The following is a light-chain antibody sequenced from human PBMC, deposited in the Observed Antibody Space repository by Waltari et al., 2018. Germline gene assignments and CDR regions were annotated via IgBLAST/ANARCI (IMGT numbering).Light chain of an antibody. J-gene: IGLJ2*01. CDR3: SSYAGSNNVV. CDR2: EVS. V-gene: IGLV2-8*01. CDR1: SSDVGGYNY. Sequence: QSALTQPPSASGSPGQSVTISCTGTSSDVGGYNYVSWYQPHPGKAPKLMIYEVSKRPSGVPDRFSGAMAGNTASLTVSGLQAEDEADYYCSSYAGSNNVVFGGGTKLTVL.